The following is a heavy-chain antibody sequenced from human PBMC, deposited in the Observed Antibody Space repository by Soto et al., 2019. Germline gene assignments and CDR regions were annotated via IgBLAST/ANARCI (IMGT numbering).Heavy chain of an antibody. Sequence: SETLSLTCTVSGGSISSSSYYWGWIRQPPGKGLEWIGSIYYSGSTYYNPSLKSRVTISVDTSKNQFSLKLSSVTAADTAVYYCARGTYGDFENWGQGTLVTVS. D-gene: IGHD4-17*01. J-gene: IGHJ4*02. CDR2: IYYSGST. CDR1: GGSISSSSYY. V-gene: IGHV4-39*01. CDR3: ARGTYGDFEN.